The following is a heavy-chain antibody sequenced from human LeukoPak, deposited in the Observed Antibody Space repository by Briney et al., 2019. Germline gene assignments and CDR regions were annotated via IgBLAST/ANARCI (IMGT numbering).Heavy chain of an antibody. CDR3: ARWGNSGYASGYFDY. J-gene: IGHJ4*02. CDR2: IYYSGST. Sequence: SETLSLTCTVSGDSISSGGNYWSWLRQHPGKGLEWIGYIYYSGSTYYNPSLKSRLIISVDTSKNQFSLKLSSVTAADTAVYYCARWGNSGYASGYFDYWGRGTLVTVSS. V-gene: IGHV4-31*03. CDR1: GDSISSGGNY. D-gene: IGHD5-12*01.